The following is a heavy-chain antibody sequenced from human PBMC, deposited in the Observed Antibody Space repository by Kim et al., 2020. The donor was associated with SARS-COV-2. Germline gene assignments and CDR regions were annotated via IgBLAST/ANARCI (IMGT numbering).Heavy chain of an antibody. J-gene: IGHJ3*02. CDR1: GFTFSSYA. CDR3: AKDGRLGSSKYSYGLTSDAFDI. V-gene: IGHV3-23*01. D-gene: IGHD5-18*01. Sequence: GGSLRLSCAASGFTFSSYAMSWVRQAPGKGLEWVSAISGSGGSTYYADSVKGRFTISRDNSKNTLYLQMNSLRAEDTAVYYCAKDGRLGSSKYSYGLTSDAFDIWGQGTMVTVSS. CDR2: ISGSGGST.